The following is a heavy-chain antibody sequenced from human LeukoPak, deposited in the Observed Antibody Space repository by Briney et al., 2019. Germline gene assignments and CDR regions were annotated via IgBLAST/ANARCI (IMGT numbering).Heavy chain of an antibody. Sequence: SETLSLTCTISGGSISSYYWSWIRQSPGKGLEWIGYIYYSGITNYNPSLKSRVTISVDTSKNQFSLKLSSVTAADTAVYYCARFPPPGYDGNSGAHAFDIWGQGTMVTVSS. CDR2: IYYSGIT. CDR1: GGSISSYY. CDR3: ARFPPPGYDGNSGAHAFDI. V-gene: IGHV4-59*01. J-gene: IGHJ3*02. D-gene: IGHD4-23*01.